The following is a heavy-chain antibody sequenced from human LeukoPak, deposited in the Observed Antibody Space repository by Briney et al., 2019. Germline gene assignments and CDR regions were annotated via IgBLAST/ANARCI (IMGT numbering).Heavy chain of an antibody. CDR3: ARPALTVTHDTYYYYYMDV. CDR2: ISAYNGNT. D-gene: IGHD4-11*01. J-gene: IGHJ6*03. CDR1: GYTFTSYG. Sequence: ASVKVSCKASGYTFTSYGIRWVRQAPGQGLEWMGWISAYNGNTNYAQKLQGRVTMTTYTSTSTAYMELRSLRSDDTAVYYCARPALTVTHDTYYYYYMDVWGKGTTVTVSS. V-gene: IGHV1-18*01.